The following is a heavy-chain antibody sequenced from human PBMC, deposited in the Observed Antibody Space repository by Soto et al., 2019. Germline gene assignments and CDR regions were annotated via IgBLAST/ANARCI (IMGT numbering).Heavy chain of an antibody. D-gene: IGHD5-12*01. V-gene: IGHV1-69*08. CDR1: GGTFSSYT. Sequence: QVQLVQSGAEVKKPGSSVKVSYKASGGTFSSYTISWVRQAPGQGLEWMGRIIPILGIANYAQKFQGRVTITADKSTSTAYMELSSLRSEDTAVYYCAREMATINRYFALWGRGTLVTVSS. J-gene: IGHJ2*01. CDR2: IIPILGIA. CDR3: AREMATINRYFAL.